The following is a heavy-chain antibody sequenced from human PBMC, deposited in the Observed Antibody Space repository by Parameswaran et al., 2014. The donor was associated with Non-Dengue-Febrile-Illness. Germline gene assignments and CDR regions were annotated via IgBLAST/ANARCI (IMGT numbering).Heavy chain of an antibody. Sequence: SETLSLTCTVSGGSISSSSYYWGWIRQPPGKGLEWIGSIYYSGSTYYNPSLKSRVTISVDTSKNQFSLKLSSVTAADTAVYYCARHVRYRNWFDPWGQGTLVTVSS. CDR1: GGSISSSSYY. D-gene: IGHD4-17*01. CDR2: IYYSGST. V-gene: IGHV4-39*01. J-gene: IGHJ5*02. CDR3: ARHVRYRNWFDP.